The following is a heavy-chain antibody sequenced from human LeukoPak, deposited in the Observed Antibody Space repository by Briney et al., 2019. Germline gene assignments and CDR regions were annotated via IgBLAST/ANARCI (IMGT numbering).Heavy chain of an antibody. Sequence: ASVKVSCKASGYTYSGYYINRVRQAPGQGLEWMGWINPNSGGTNYAQKFQGRVTMTRDTSISTAYMELSSLRSDDSAVYYCARTYYYGSGTSFYYYMDVWGKGTTVTISS. CDR2: INPNSGGT. J-gene: IGHJ6*03. D-gene: IGHD3-10*01. CDR1: GYTYSGYY. V-gene: IGHV1-2*02. CDR3: ARTYYYGSGTSFYYYMDV.